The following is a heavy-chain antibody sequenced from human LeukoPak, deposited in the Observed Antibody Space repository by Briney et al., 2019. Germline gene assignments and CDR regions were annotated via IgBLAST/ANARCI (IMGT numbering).Heavy chain of an antibody. CDR3: ARLLVYNSGGEAFDH. D-gene: IGHD1-20*01. J-gene: IGHJ4*02. CDR2: ISSSGSTI. Sequence: GGSLRLSCAASGFPFSSYAMHWVRQAPGKGLEWVSYISSSGSTIYYADSVKGRFTISRDNAKNSLYLQMNSLRAEDTAVYYCARLLVYNSGGEAFDHWGQGTLVTVSS. CDR1: GFPFSSYA. V-gene: IGHV3-48*04.